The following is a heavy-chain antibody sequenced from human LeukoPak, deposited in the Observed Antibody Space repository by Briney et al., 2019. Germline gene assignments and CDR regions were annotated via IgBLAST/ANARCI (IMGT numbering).Heavy chain of an antibody. V-gene: IGHV1-18*01. D-gene: IGHD2-2*01. CDR2: INNYTGNT. J-gene: IGHJ3*02. CDR3: ARVIVEPDGNAFDI. CDR1: GYSFANYG. Sequence: ASVKVSCKASGYSFANYGITWVRQAPGQGLEWMGCINNYTGNTKYAQKKQGRATMTTDTSTSTVNMELRSLRSDDTAVYYCARVIVEPDGNAFDIWGQGTMVTVSS.